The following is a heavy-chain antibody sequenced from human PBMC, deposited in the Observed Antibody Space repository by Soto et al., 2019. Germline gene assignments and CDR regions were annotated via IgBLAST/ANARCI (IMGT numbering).Heavy chain of an antibody. CDR3: ARDKDSYGYRDY. J-gene: IGHJ4*02. Sequence: ETLSLTCSVSGGSISSYYWSWIRQPAGKGLEWIGRIYTSGSTNYNPSLKSRVTMSVDTSRNQFSLKLTSVTAADTAVYYCARDKDSYGYRDYWGQGTLVTVSS. V-gene: IGHV4-4*07. CDR2: IYTSGST. D-gene: IGHD5-18*01. CDR1: GGSISSYY.